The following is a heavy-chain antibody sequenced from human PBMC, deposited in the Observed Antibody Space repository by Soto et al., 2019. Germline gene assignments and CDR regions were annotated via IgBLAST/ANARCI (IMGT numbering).Heavy chain of an antibody. CDR1: GFTFSGSA. D-gene: IGHD6-13*01. J-gene: IGHJ4*02. CDR2: IRSKANSYAT. CDR3: TRPGYSPLEDY. V-gene: IGHV3-73*01. Sequence: EVQLVESGGGLVQPGGSLKLSCVASGFTFSGSAMHWVRQASGKGLEWVGRIRSKANSYATAYAASVKGRFTISRDDSKNTAYLQMNSLKTEDTAVYYCTRPGYSPLEDYWGQGTLVTVSS.